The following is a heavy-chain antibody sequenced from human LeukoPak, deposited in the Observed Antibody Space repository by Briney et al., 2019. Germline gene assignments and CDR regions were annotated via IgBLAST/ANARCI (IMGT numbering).Heavy chain of an antibody. Sequence: GGSLRLSCAASGLTFSGCAMTWVRQAPGKGLEWVSSITYSGDFTYYVDSVKGRFTISRDNSKNTLYLQMNNLRGEDTALYYCAKDGLYFDGSAHIYYFDAWGQGTLVAVSS. J-gene: IGHJ4*02. CDR1: GLTFSGCA. D-gene: IGHD3-22*01. CDR3: AKDGLYFDGSAHIYYFDA. CDR2: ITYSGDFT. V-gene: IGHV3-23*01.